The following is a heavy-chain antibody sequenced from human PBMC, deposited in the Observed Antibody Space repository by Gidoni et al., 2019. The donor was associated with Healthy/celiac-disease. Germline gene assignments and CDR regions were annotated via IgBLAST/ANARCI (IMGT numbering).Heavy chain of an antibody. CDR1: VCSIRIVGYY. D-gene: IGHD3-22*01. Sequence: VQLQESGPGLVKPSQPLSLTCTFSVCSIRIVGYYWSWIRQHPGKGLEGIGYIYYSGSTYYNTSIKSRVTISVDTFKNQFYLKLSSVTAADTAVYYCARAPPHYYDSSGGFDYWGQGTLVTVAS. CDR2: IYYSGST. CDR3: ARAPPHYYDSSGGFDY. J-gene: IGHJ4*02. V-gene: IGHV4-31*03.